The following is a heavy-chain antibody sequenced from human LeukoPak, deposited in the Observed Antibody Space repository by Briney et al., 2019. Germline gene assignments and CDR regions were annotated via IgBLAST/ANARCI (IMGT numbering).Heavy chain of an antibody. V-gene: IGHV4-39*01. Sequence: SETLSLTCTVSGGSISSGSYYWGWIRQPPGKGLEWIGSIYYSGSTYYNPSLKSRVTISVDTSKNQFSLKLSSVTAADTAVYYCARTTIAGYYHDSSGYLSRGFDYWGQGTLVTVSS. CDR3: ARTTIAGYYHDSSGYLSRGFDY. D-gene: IGHD3-22*01. J-gene: IGHJ4*02. CDR1: GGSISSGSYY. CDR2: IYYSGST.